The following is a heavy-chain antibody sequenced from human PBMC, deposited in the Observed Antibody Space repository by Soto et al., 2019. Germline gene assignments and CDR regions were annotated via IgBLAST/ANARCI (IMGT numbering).Heavy chain of an antibody. J-gene: IGHJ6*03. CDR3: ASTTQWLYASTNPPNYDMVV. CDR2: INAGNGNT. V-gene: IGHV1-3*01. Sequence: ASVKVSCKASGYTFTSYAMHWVRQAPGQRLEWMGWINAGNGNTKYSQKFQGRVTITRDTSASTAYMELSSLRSEDTAVYYCASTTQWLYASTNPPNYDMVVWGKGTPVTGSS. D-gene: IGHD6-19*01. CDR1: GYTFTSYA.